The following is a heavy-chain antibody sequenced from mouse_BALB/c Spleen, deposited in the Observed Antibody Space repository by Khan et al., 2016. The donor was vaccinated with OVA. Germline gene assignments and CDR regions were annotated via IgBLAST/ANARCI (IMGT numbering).Heavy chain of an antibody. V-gene: IGHV1-52*01. CDR3: ARNPFAY. Sequence: QVQLKESGAELVRPGASVKLSCEASGYTFTSYWMNWVKQSPEQGLEWIGRIDPYDSETHYNQNFKDKAILTVDKSSSTAYMQLSILTSEDSAVYYCARNPFAYWGQGTLVTVSA. CDR1: GYTFTSYW. J-gene: IGHJ3*01. CDR2: IDPYDSET.